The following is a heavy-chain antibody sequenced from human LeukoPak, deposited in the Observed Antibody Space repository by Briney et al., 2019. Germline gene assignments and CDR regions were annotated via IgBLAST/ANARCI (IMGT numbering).Heavy chain of an antibody. CDR3: TKGVAADIYYYYYMDV. D-gene: IGHD2-15*01. J-gene: IGHJ6*03. Sequence: GGSLRLSCVASGFTFSTYAMGWVRQVPGKGLEWVSSVSESGGSTYYADSVKGRFTISRDNSKDTLSLQMNSLRAEDTAVYYCTKGVAADIYYYYYMDVWGTGTTVTVSS. CDR2: VSESGGST. CDR1: GFTFSTYA. V-gene: IGHV3-23*01.